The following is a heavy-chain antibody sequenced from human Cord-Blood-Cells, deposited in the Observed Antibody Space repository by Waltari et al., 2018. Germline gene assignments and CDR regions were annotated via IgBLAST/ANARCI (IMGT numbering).Heavy chain of an antibody. V-gene: IGHV3-33*01. D-gene: IGHD6-6*01. Sequence: QVQLVESGGGVVQPGRSLRPSCAASGFTFSRYGTHGVRQAPGKGLEWVAVIWYDESNKYYADSGKGRFTISRDNSKNTLYLQMNSLRAEDTAVYYCARDAGSEYSSFDYWGEGTLVTVSS. CDR1: GFTFSRYG. J-gene: IGHJ4*02. CDR2: IWYDESNK. CDR3: ARDAGSEYSSFDY.